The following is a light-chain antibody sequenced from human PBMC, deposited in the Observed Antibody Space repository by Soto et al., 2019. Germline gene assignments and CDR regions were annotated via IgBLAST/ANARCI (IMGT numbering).Light chain of an antibody. CDR3: AAWDDSLSGRQVV. CDR1: SSNIGSNY. CDR2: RNA. V-gene: IGLV1-47*01. Sequence: QLVLTQPPSASGTLGQRVTISCSGGSSNIGSNYVFWYQHLPGMAPKLLVYRNAQRPSGVPDRFSGSTSGTSASLAISGLRSEDEAEYYCAAWDDSLSGRQVVFGGGTQLTVL. J-gene: IGLJ2*01.